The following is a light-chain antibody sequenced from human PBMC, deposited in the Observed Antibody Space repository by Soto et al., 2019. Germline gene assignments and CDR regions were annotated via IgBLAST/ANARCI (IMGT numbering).Light chain of an antibody. CDR3: HQYGSSPYT. CDR2: GAS. V-gene: IGKV3-20*01. J-gene: IGKJ2*01. Sequence: EIVLTQSPGTLSLSPGEGATLSCRASQSVSNNYLGWYQQKPGQAPRLLIYGASNRATGIPDRFSGSGSGTDFTLTINRLEPEDFTMFYCHQYGSSPYTFGQGTKLEIK. CDR1: QSVSNNY.